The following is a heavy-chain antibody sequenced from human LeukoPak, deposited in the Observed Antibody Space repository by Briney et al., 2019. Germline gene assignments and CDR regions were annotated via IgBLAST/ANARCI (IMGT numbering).Heavy chain of an antibody. J-gene: IGHJ4*02. CDR2: ISWNRGSI. CDR1: GFTFDDYA. D-gene: IGHD7-27*01. V-gene: IGHV3-9*01. Sequence: GGSLRLSCAASGFTFDDYAMHWVRQAPGKGLEWVSGISWNRGSIGYADSVKGRFTISRENAKNSLYLQMNSLRAEDTALYYCAKAKGRGTGDPVDYWGQGTLVTVSS. CDR3: AKAKGRGTGDPVDY.